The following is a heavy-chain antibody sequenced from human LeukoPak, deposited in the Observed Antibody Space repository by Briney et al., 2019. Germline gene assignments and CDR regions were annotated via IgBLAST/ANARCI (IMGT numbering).Heavy chain of an antibody. J-gene: IGHJ4*02. D-gene: IGHD2/OR15-2a*01. CDR1: GYSFTTLS. CDR3: ARDARMDY. V-gene: IGHV7-4-1*02. CDR2: VSSSTGNP. Sequence: GASVKISCKASGYSFTTLSICWVRQAPGQGLEWMGWVSSSTGNPTYAQGFTGRFVFSVDTSVTTAYLQINNLKAEDTAVYYCARDARMDYWGQGTLVTVSS.